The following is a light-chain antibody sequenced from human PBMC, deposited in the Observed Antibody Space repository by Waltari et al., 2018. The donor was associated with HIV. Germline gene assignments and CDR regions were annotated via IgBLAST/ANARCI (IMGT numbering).Light chain of an antibody. V-gene: IGKV1-5*03. Sequence: DIQMTQSPSTLSASIGDRVTINCRASQSISSWLAWYQQKPGKAPKLLIYGASTLESGVPSRFSGSGSGTEFTLTISRLQPDDFATYYCQQYKSYWTFGQGTKVDIK. CDR2: GAS. CDR1: QSISSW. CDR3: QQYKSYWT. J-gene: IGKJ1*01.